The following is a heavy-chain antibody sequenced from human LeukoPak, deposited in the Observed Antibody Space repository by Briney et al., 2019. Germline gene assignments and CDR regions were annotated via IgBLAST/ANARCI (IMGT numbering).Heavy chain of an antibody. Sequence: GASVKVSCKASGYTFTSYDINWVRQATGQGLEWMGWMNPNSGNTGYAQKFQGRVTMTRDTSTSTVYMELSSLRSEDTAVYYCARDWSGSYPNWFDPWGQGTLVTVSS. V-gene: IGHV1-8*02. D-gene: IGHD1-26*01. J-gene: IGHJ5*02. CDR3: ARDWSGSYPNWFDP. CDR2: MNPNSGNT. CDR1: GYTFTSYD.